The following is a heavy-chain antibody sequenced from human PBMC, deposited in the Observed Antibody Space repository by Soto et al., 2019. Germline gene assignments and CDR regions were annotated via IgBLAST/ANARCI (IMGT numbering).Heavy chain of an antibody. D-gene: IGHD3-16*01. CDR2: INHSGST. J-gene: IGHJ3*02. CDR1: GGSFSGYY. CDR3: ARGPGGSGSFDI. Sequence: SETLSLTCAVYGGSFSGYYWSWIRQPPGKGLEWIGEINHSGSTNYNPSLKSRVTISVDTSKNQFSLKLSSVTAADTDVEYCARGPGGSGSFDIWGQGTMVTVSS. V-gene: IGHV4-34*01.